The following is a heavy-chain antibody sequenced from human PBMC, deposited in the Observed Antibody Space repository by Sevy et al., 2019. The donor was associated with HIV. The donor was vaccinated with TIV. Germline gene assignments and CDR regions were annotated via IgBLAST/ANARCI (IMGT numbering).Heavy chain of an antibody. J-gene: IGHJ6*02. CDR1: GGTFSSYA. V-gene: IGHV1-69*13. CDR2: IIPIFGTE. D-gene: IGHD2-2*02. CDR3: AEGSIVVVPAAINYYYYYGMDV. Sequence: ASVKVSCKASGGTFSSYAISWVRQAPGQGLEWMGGIIPIFGTENYAQKFQGRVTITADESTGTAYMELSSLRSEDTAVYYCAEGSIVVVPAAINYYYYYGMDVWGQGTTVTVSS.